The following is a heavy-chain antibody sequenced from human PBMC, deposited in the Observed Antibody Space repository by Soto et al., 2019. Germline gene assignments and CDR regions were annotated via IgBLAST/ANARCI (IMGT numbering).Heavy chain of an antibody. CDR2: ISGSGGST. Sequence: GGSLRLSCAASGFTFSSYAMSWVRQAPGKGLEWVSAISGSGGSTYYADSVKGRFTISRDNSKNTLYLQMNSLRADDTAVYYCAKEAPYCSDGSCFFDYWGQGTLVTVSS. V-gene: IGHV3-23*01. J-gene: IGHJ4*02. D-gene: IGHD2-15*01. CDR3: AKEAPYCSDGSCFFDY. CDR1: GFTFSSYA.